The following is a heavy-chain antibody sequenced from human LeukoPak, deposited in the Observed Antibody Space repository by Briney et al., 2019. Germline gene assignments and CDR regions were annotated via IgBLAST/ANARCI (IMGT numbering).Heavy chain of an antibody. CDR3: AKVEGYYDYVWGSYRYGYYFDY. CDR2: ISGSGGST. V-gene: IGHV3-23*01. D-gene: IGHD3-16*02. CDR1: GFTFSSYG. J-gene: IGHJ4*02. Sequence: GGSLRLSCAASGFTFSSYGMSWVRQAPGKGLEWVSAISGSGGSTYYADSVKGRFTISRDNSKNTLYLQMNSLRAEDTAVYYCAKVEGYYDYVWGSYRYGYYFDYWGQGTLVTVSS.